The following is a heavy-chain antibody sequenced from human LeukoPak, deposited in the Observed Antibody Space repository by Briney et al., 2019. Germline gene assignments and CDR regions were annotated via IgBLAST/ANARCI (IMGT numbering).Heavy chain of an antibody. Sequence: ASVKVSCKASGYTFTGYYMHWVRQAPGQGLGWMGRINPNSGGTNYAQKFQGRVTMTRDTSISTAYMELSRLRSDDTAVYYCARAKGVVAAAGTTYNYWGQGTLVTVSS. CDR3: ARAKGVVAAAGTTYNY. D-gene: IGHD6-13*01. CDR2: INPNSGGT. V-gene: IGHV1-2*06. J-gene: IGHJ4*02. CDR1: GYTFTGYY.